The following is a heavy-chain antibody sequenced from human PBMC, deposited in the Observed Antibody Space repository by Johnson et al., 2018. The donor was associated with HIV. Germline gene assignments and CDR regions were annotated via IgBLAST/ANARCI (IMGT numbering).Heavy chain of an antibody. D-gene: IGHD6-6*01. CDR1: GFTFRSYA. Sequence: EKLVESGGGLVQPGGSLRLSCAASGFTFRSYAMGWVRQAPGEGLEWVSVIYSGGSTYYADSVKGRFTISRDNSKNTLYLQMNSLRAEDTAVYYCARGAIKYSSSWLGAFDIWGQGTMVTVSS. V-gene: IGHV3-66*02. CDR3: ARGAIKYSSSWLGAFDI. J-gene: IGHJ3*02. CDR2: IYSGGST.